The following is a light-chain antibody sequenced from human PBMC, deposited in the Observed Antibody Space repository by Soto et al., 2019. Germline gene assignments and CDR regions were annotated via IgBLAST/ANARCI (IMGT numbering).Light chain of an antibody. CDR1: QSVSSSY. J-gene: IGKJ3*01. CDR2: GAS. CDR3: QQYGTSFT. Sequence: EIVLTQSPGTLSLSPGDRATLSCRASQSVSSSYLAWYQQKPGQAPRLLIYGASSRATGIPDRFSGSGSGTDFTLTINRLGPEDFAVYYCQQYGTSFTFGPGTKVDIK. V-gene: IGKV3-20*01.